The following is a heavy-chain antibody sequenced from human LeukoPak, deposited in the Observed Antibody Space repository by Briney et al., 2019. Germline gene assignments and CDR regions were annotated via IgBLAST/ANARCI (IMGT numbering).Heavy chain of an antibody. CDR3: AKGGSSSHNWFDP. D-gene: IGHD6-13*01. J-gene: IGHJ5*02. CDR2: IRNDGSND. Sequence: GGSLRLSCAASGFTFSDYGMHWVRRAPGKGLEWVAFIRNDGSNDYYPDSVKGRFTISRDNSRNTLYLQMNSLRAEDTAFYYCAKGGSSSHNWFDPWGQGTRVTVSS. V-gene: IGHV3-30*02. CDR1: GFTFSDYG.